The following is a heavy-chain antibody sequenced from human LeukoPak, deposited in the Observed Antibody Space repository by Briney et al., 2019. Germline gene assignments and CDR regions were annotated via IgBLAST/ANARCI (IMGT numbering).Heavy chain of an antibody. V-gene: IGHV1-69*13. D-gene: IGHD3-16*02. CDR1: GGTFSSYA. J-gene: IGHJ3*02. CDR2: IIPIFGTA. Sequence: GASVTVSCTASGGTFSSYAISWVRQAPGQGLEWMGGIIPIFGTANYAQKFQGRVTITADESTSTAYMELSSLRSEDTAVYYCARSGVRDAFDIWGQGTMVTVSS. CDR3: ARSGVRDAFDI.